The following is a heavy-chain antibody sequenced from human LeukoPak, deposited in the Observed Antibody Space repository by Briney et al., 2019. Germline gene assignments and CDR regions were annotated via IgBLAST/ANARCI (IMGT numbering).Heavy chain of an antibody. J-gene: IGHJ6*03. D-gene: IGHD5-18*01. Sequence: GGSLRLSCAASGFTFSSHAMSWVRQAPGKGLEWVSAVSGSGDNTYYAESVKGRFTISRDNSKNTLYLHMSSLRAEDTAVYYCACTAYYYYYLDVWGKGTTVTVSS. CDR1: GFTFSSHA. CDR3: ACTAYYYYYLDV. V-gene: IGHV3-23*01. CDR2: VSGSGDNT.